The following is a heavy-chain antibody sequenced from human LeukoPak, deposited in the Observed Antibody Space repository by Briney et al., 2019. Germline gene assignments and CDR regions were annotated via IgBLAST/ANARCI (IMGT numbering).Heavy chain of an antibody. CDR1: GFAFSNYW. CDR2: INQDGSLK. J-gene: IGHJ4*02. Sequence: PGGSLRLSCAASGFAFSNYWVTWVRQAPGKGLEWVANINQDGSLKTYVDSVKGRFTIFRDNAKNSLYLQMNILRADDTAVYYCANTPAARGDYWGQGTLVAVSS. D-gene: IGHD6-6*01. V-gene: IGHV3-7*01. CDR3: ANTPAARGDY.